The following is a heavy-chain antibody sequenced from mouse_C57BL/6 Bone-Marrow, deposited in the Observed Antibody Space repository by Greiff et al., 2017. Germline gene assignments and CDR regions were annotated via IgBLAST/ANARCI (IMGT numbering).Heavy chain of an antibody. J-gene: IGHJ3*01. CDR2: IYPGDGDT. V-gene: IGHV1-82*01. CDR3: ARTDWFAY. CDR1: GYAFSSSW. Sequence: VQLQQSGPELVKPGASVKISCKASGYAFSSSWMNWVKQRPGKGLEWIGRIYPGDGDTNYNGKFKGKATLTAYKSSSTAYMQLSSLTSEDSAVYFCARTDWFAYWGQGTLVTVSA.